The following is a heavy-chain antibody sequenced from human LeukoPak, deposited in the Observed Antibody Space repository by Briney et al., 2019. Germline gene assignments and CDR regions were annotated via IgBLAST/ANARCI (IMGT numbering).Heavy chain of an antibody. D-gene: IGHD3-9*01. CDR2: ISGSGGST. CDR1: GFTFSSYA. CDR3: AKSSYDILTGYSLPPFDY. Sequence: PGGSLRLSCAASGFTFSSYAMSWVRQAPGKGLEWVSAISGSGGSTYYADSVKGRSTISRDNSKNTLYLQMNSLRAEDTAVYYCAKSSYDILTGYSLPPFDYWGQGTLVTVSS. J-gene: IGHJ4*02. V-gene: IGHV3-23*01.